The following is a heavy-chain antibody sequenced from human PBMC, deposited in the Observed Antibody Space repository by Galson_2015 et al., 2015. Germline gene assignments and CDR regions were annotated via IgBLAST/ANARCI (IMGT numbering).Heavy chain of an antibody. CDR1: GFTFSSYS. CDR3: ASWYSSGPTRVRFDY. Sequence: SLRLSCAASGFTFSSYSMNWVRQAPGKGLEWVSSISSSSSYIYYADSVKGRFTISRDNAKNSLYLQMNSLRAEDTAVYYCASWYSSGPTRVRFDYWGRGTLVTVSS. CDR2: ISSSSSYI. V-gene: IGHV3-21*01. J-gene: IGHJ4*02. D-gene: IGHD6-19*01.